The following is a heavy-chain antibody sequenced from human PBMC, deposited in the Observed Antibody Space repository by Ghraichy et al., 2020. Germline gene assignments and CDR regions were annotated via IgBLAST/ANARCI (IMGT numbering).Heavy chain of an antibody. J-gene: IGHJ4*02. CDR3: ATSGREVQLWLHLVY. CDR1: GGSFSGYY. V-gene: IGHV4-34*01. CDR2: INHSGST. D-gene: IGHD5-18*01. Sequence: ESLNISCAVYGGSFSGYYWSWIRQPPGKGLEWIGEINHSGSTNYNPSLKSRVTISVDTSKNQFSLKLSSVTAADTAVYYCATSGREVQLWLHLVYWGQGTLVTVSS.